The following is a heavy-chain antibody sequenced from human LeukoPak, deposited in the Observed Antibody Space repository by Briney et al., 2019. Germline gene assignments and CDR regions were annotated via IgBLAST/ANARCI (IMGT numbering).Heavy chain of an antibody. Sequence: GGSLRLFCAASGFTFSSYTMNWVRQAPGKGLEWVSSITSSSNYIYYADSVKGRFTISRDNSKNTLYLQMNSLRAEDTAVYYCAKDLLAGAVTPKTPSAYFDYWGQGTLVTVSS. CDR3: AKDLLAGAVTPKTPSAYFDY. J-gene: IGHJ4*02. V-gene: IGHV3-21*04. D-gene: IGHD4-17*01. CDR2: ITSSSNYI. CDR1: GFTFSSYT.